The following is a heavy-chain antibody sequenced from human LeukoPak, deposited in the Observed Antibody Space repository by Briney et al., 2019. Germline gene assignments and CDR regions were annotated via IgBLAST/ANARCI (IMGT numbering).Heavy chain of an antibody. CDR3: ARGTLGYGSGNWFDP. J-gene: IGHJ5*02. V-gene: IGHV4-38-2*01. D-gene: IGHD3-10*01. Sequence: SETLSLTCAVFDYSISSGYYWGWIRQSPGKGLECIGSIYHSGSTYDNPSLKSRVTISVDTSKNQFSLKLSSVTAADTAVYYCARGTLGYGSGNWFDPWGQGTLVTVSS. CDR2: IYHSGST. CDR1: DYSISSGYY.